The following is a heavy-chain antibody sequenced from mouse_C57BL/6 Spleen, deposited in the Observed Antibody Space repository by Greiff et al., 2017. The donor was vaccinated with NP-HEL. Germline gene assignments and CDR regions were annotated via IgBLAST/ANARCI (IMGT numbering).Heavy chain of an antibody. Sequence: EVKLVESGEGLVKPGGSLKLSCAASGFTFSSYSMSWVRQTPEKRLEWVAYISSGGDYIYYADTVKGRFTISRDNARNTLYLQMSSLKSEDTAMYYCTRDPGNGGFDVWGTGTTVTVSS. CDR3: TRDPGNGGFDV. J-gene: IGHJ1*03. V-gene: IGHV5-9-1*02. CDR2: ISSGGDYI. CDR1: GFTFSSYS. D-gene: IGHD2-1*01.